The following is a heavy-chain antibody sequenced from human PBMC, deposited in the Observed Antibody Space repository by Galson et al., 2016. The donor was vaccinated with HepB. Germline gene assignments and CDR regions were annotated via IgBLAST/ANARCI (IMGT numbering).Heavy chain of an antibody. V-gene: IGHV4-31*03. D-gene: IGHD1-26*01. CDR3: TRDGWGATTYY. J-gene: IGHJ4*02. Sequence: TLSLTCTVSGGSISSGGHYWSWIRQHPGKGLEWIGYIYDSGSTYYNPSLKSRVTISGETSRNQFSLRLSSVTAADTAVYYCTRDGWGATTYYWGQGTLVTVSS. CDR2: IYDSGST. CDR1: GGSISSGGHY.